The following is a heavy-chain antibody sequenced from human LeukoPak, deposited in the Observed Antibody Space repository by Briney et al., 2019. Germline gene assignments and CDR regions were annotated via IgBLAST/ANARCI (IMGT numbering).Heavy chain of an antibody. CDR2: INPNSGGT. CDR1: GYTLTGYY. J-gene: IGHJ4*02. D-gene: IGHD5-24*01. CDR3: ARDSEMATILFDY. Sequence: ASVKVSCKASGYTLTGYYMHWVRQAPGQGLEWMGWINPNSGGTNYAQKFQGRVTMTRDTSISTAYMELSRLRSDDTAVYYCARDSEMATILFDYWGQGTLVTVSS. V-gene: IGHV1-2*02.